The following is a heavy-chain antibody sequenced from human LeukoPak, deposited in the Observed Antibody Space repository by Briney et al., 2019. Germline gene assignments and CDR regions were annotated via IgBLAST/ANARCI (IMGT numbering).Heavy chain of an antibody. CDR2: IIPIFGTA. CDR3: ARVRFLEWLFDYYYMDV. J-gene: IGHJ6*03. CDR1: GYTFTGYY. D-gene: IGHD3-3*01. Sequence: SVKVSCKASGYTFTGYYMHWVRQAPGQGLEWMGGIIPIFGTANYAQKFQGRVTITADESTSTAYMELSSLRSEDTAVYYCARVRFLEWLFDYYYMDVWGKGTTVTVSS. V-gene: IGHV1-69*13.